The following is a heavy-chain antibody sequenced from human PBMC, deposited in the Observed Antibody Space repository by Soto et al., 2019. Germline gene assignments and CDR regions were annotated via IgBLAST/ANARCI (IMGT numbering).Heavy chain of an antibody. V-gene: IGHV6-1*01. Sequence: SQTLSLTCAISGDSVSSNSAGWNWIRQSPSRGLEWLGRTYYRSEWFNEYAVSVKSRITIKPDTSRNQISLQLNSVTPEDTAIYYCARDIDFAYWGRGTQVTVSS. D-gene: IGHD3-10*01. CDR3: ARDIDFAY. CDR1: GDSVSSNSAG. CDR2: TYYRSEWFN. J-gene: IGHJ4*01.